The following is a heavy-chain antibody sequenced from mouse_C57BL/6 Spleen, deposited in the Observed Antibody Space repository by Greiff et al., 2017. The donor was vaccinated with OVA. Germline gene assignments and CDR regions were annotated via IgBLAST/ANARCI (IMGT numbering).Heavy chain of an antibody. CDR2: IDPENGDT. Sequence: EVQLQQSGAELVRPGASVKLSCTASGFNIKDDYMHWVKQRPEQGLEWIGWIDPENGDTEYASKFQGKATITADTSSNTAYLQLSSLTSEDTAVYYCTTETAQATYFAYWGQGTLVTVSA. J-gene: IGHJ3*01. V-gene: IGHV14-4*01. CDR3: TTETAQATYFAY. CDR1: GFNIKDDY. D-gene: IGHD3-2*02.